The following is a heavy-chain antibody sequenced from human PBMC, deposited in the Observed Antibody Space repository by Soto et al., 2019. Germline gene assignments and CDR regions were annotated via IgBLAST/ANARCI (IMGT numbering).Heavy chain of an antibody. Sequence: PSETLSLTCSVSGGTINSGDYFWSWIRQPPGKGLEWIGSIFYTGSTYYSPSLKSRASMSMDTSKNLCSLRLRSLTAADTAVYFCARVKATLYRHYYFDYWGQGTPVTVSS. CDR2: IFYTGST. CDR3: ARVKATLYRHYYFDY. V-gene: IGHV4-30-4*02. J-gene: IGHJ4*02. D-gene: IGHD5-12*01. CDR1: GGTINSGDYF.